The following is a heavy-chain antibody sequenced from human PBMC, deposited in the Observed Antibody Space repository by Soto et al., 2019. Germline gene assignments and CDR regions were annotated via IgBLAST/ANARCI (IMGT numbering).Heavy chain of an antibody. J-gene: IGHJ4*02. Sequence: GGSLRLSCAASGFTFSNAWMSWVRQAPGKGLEWVGRITSKTDGGTTVYAAPVKGRFTISRDDSKNTLYLQMNSLKTEDTAVYYCATFIAADELADYWGQGTLVTSPQ. D-gene: IGHD6-13*01. CDR1: GFTFSNAW. CDR3: ATFIAADELADY. CDR2: ITSKTDGGTT. V-gene: IGHV3-15*01.